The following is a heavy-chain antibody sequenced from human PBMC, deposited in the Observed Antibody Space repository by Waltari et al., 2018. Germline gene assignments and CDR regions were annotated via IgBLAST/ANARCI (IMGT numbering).Heavy chain of an antibody. Sequence: QLQLQQSGPALAKPSESLSLTCVVSGDSMTSSDWWSWVRQSPGKGLEWIGQVHHSGKTNYNPSLASRVTVSIDTSNNQFSLKLPSPTAADTAMYYCARDRGRGLFLDSWGQGTLVTVSP. D-gene: IGHD2-15*01. CDR2: VHHSGKT. CDR3: ARDRGRGLFLDS. V-gene: IGHV4-4*02. J-gene: IGHJ4*02. CDR1: GDSMTSSDW.